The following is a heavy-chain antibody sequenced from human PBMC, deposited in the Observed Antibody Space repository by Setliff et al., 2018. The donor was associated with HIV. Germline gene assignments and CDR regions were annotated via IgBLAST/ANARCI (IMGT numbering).Heavy chain of an antibody. Sequence: GASVKVSCKASGFTFTNYYIHWVRQAPGQGLEWMGIFNPTGGSTSYAQKFQGRVTMTSDMSTSTVYMELSSLRSEDTAVYYCARGHSSSAYDAYDIWGQGTMVTV. J-gene: IGHJ3*02. D-gene: IGHD6-6*01. CDR2: FNPTGGST. CDR1: GFTFTNYY. CDR3: ARGHSSSAYDAYDI. V-gene: IGHV1-46*01.